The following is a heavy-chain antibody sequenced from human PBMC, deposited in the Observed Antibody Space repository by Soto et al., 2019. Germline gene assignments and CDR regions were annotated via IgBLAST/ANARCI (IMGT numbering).Heavy chain of an antibody. J-gene: IGHJ6*03. CDR3: AKAGPDTFLRTDYYYYMDV. D-gene: IGHD3-16*01. CDR1: GFTFSSYA. CDR2: ISGSGGST. V-gene: IGHV3-23*01. Sequence: PGGSLRLSCAASGFTFSSYAMSWVRQAPGKGLEWVSAISGSGGSTYYADSVKGRFTISRDNSKNTLYLQMNSLRAEDTAVYYCAKAGPDTFLRTDYYYYMDVWGKGTTVTVSS.